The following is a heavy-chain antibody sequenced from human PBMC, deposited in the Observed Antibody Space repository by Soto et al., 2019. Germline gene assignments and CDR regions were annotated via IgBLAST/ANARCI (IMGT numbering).Heavy chain of an antibody. CDR3: AKLPDTILGLSVAHDAFAF. D-gene: IGHD2-2*01. Sequence: QVQLVESGGGVVQPGKSVRLSCAASGFIFSNYAMHWVRQAHGQGLEWVADISHDGRNKYHADSVGGRFTISRDNSKNTLYLQMDSLTAEDTALYYCAKLPDTILGLSVAHDAFAFWGQGTTVTVSS. CDR1: GFIFSNYA. J-gene: IGHJ3*01. V-gene: IGHV3-30*18. CDR2: ISHDGRNK.